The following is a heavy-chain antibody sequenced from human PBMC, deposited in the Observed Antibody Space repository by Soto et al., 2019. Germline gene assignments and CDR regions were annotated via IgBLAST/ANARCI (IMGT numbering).Heavy chain of an antibody. V-gene: IGHV4-4*07. CDR2: IFSSGST. CDR1: GGSITTFY. CDR3: AREGSYSAYNFAHGIQLWSFDF. J-gene: IGHJ4*02. D-gene: IGHD5-12*01. Sequence: SATLSITCTVSGGSITTFYWSWVRKPAGKGLEWIGRIFSSGSTSFNPSLESRVAMSVDTSKNHFSLNLSSVTAADMAVYYCAREGSYSAYNFAHGIQLWSFDFWGQGALVTVSS.